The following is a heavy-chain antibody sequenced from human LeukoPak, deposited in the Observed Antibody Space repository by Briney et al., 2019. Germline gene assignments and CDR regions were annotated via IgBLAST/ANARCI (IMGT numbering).Heavy chain of an antibody. J-gene: IGHJ4*02. D-gene: IGHD6-13*01. Sequence: SQTLSLTCAISGDSVSSNSAAWNWIRQSPSRGLEWLGRTYYRSKWYNDYAASVKSRITINPDTSKNQFSLQLNSVTPEDTAVYYCAREGSPRYSSSWYWYFDYWGQGTLVTVSS. CDR2: TYYRSKWYN. CDR1: GDSVSSNSAA. V-gene: IGHV6-1*01. CDR3: AREGSPRYSSSWYWYFDY.